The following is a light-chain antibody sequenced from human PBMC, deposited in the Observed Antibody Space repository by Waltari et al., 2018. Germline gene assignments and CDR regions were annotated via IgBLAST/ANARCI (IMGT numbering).Light chain of an antibody. V-gene: IGKV4-1*01. Sequence: IVMTQSPDSLAVSLGERATIHCKSSQSVLYSSNNKNYLAWYQQKPGQPPKLLIYWASTRESGVPDRFSGSGSGTDFTLTISSLQAEDVAVYYCQQYYSTPTFGQGTKVEIK. CDR3: QQYYSTPT. CDR1: QSVLYSSNNKNY. CDR2: WAS. J-gene: IGKJ1*01.